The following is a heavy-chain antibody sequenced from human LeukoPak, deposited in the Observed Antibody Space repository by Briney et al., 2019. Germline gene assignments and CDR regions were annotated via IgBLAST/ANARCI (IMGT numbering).Heavy chain of an antibody. Sequence: ASVKVSCKASGYTFTGYYMHWVRQAPGQGLERMGWINPNSGGTNYAQKFQGRVTMTRDTSISTAYMELSRLRSDDTAVYYCATIGGYHYYGMDVWGQGTTVTVSS. D-gene: IGHD1-26*01. CDR3: ATIGGYHYYGMDV. V-gene: IGHV1-2*02. CDR1: GYTFTGYY. CDR2: INPNSGGT. J-gene: IGHJ6*02.